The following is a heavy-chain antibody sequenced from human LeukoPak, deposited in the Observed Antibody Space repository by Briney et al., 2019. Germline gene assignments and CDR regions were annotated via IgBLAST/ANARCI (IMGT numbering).Heavy chain of an antibody. Sequence: PSETLSLTCTVSGGSIRSWNDYWGWIRQPPGKGLEYIGSIYYTGTTYYKSSLKSRVTISVDTSKNQFSLKLSSVTAADTAVYYCASERSGSGSYSHWGQGTLVTVSS. V-gene: IGHV4-39*01. CDR1: GGSIRSWNDY. D-gene: IGHD3-10*01. J-gene: IGHJ4*02. CDR2: IYYTGTT. CDR3: ASERSGSGSYSH.